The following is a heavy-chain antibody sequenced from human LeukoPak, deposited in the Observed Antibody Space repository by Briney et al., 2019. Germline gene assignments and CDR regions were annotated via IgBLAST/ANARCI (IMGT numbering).Heavy chain of an antibody. Sequence: GRSLRLSCAASGFTFSSYGMHWVRQAPGKGLEWVAVISYDGSNKYYADSVKGRFTISRDNSKNTLYLQMNSLRAEDTAVYYCARDIGDDYGDYWGQGTLVTVSS. CDR2: ISYDGSNK. V-gene: IGHV3-30*03. CDR1: GFTFSSYG. J-gene: IGHJ4*02. D-gene: IGHD2-21*01. CDR3: ARDIGDDYGDY.